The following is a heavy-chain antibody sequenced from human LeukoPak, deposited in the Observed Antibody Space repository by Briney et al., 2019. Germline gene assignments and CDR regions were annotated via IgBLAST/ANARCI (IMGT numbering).Heavy chain of an antibody. V-gene: IGHV4-59*01. CDR3: ASRSGEVGYGDL. J-gene: IGHJ2*01. D-gene: IGHD6-25*01. CDR2: IYHSGST. CDR1: GASIHSYY. Sequence: SETLSLTCAVSGASIHSYYWSWIRHPPGKGLEWIGYIYHSGSTNYNPSLKSRVTISVDTSKNEFSLKLNSVTAADPAVYYCASRSGEVGYGDLWGRGTLVTVSS.